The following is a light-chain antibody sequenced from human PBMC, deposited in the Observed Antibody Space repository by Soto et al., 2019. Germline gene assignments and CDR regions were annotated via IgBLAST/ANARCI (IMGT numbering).Light chain of an antibody. CDR2: GAS. CDR1: HSVSNN. V-gene: IGKV3-15*01. Sequence: EIVMTQSPATLSVSPGERATLSGRASHSVSNNLALYQQKPGEAPRLLIYGASTRATGIPARFSGSRSGTEFALTISGLQSEDVAVYYCQQYNNWAPKTFDQGTKVDIK. CDR3: QQYNNWAPKT. J-gene: IGKJ1*01.